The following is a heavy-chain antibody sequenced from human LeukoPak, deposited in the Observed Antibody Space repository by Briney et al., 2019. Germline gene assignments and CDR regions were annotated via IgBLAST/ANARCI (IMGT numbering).Heavy chain of an antibody. D-gene: IGHD5-18*01. V-gene: IGHV3-21*01. J-gene: IGHJ2*01. CDR2: ISSGGMWI. CDR3: ARKVDTAMVGWYFDL. CDR1: GSTFSSYS. Sequence: GGSLRLSCAASGSTFSSYSMNRVRQAPGKGLEWVSSISSGGMWIYYADSLKGRFTISRDNAKNSLYLQMNSLRAEDTAVYYCARKVDTAMVGWYFDLWGRGTLVTVSS.